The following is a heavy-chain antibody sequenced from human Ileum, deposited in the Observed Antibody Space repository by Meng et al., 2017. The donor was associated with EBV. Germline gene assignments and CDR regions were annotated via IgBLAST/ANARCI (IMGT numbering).Heavy chain of an antibody. Sequence: VMRPESGPGLVTPPQTLSLPCTSPGGSISSSNSDWSWIRQPPGKGLEWSGHIYNSGSTYYNPSLKSRITISVDTSKNQFSLKLSSVTAADTAVYYCARGQKGYFDLWGRGTLVTVSS. CDR2: IYNSGST. CDR1: GGSISSSNSD. CDR3: ARGQKGYFDL. V-gene: IGHV4-30-4*01. J-gene: IGHJ2*01.